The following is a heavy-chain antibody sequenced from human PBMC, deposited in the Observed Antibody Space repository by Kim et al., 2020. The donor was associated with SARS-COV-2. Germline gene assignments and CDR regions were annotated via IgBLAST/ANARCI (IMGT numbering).Heavy chain of an antibody. D-gene: IGHD6-19*01. CDR3: ARGYSSGWYGYDYYYYGMDV. J-gene: IGHJ6*02. CDR1: GGSISSGGYY. V-gene: IGHV4-31*03. CDR2: IYYSGST. Sequence: TLSLTCTVSGGSISSGGYYWSWIRQHPGKGLEWIGYIYYSGSTYYNPSLKSRVTISVDTSKNQFSLKLSSVTAADTAVYYCARGYSSGWYGYDYYYYGMDVWGQGTTVTVSS.